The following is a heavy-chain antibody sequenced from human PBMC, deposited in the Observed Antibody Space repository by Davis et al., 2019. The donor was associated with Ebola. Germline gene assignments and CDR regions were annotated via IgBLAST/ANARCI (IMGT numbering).Heavy chain of an antibody. CDR1: GFTLSSYG. D-gene: IGHD2-2*01. V-gene: IGHV3-30*03. CDR3: ASGGYQTDAFDI. J-gene: IGHJ3*02. Sequence: GESLKISCAASGFTLSSYGMHWVRQAPGKGLEWVAVISYDGSNKYYADSVKGRFTISRDNSKNTLYLQMNSLRAEDTAVYYCASGGYQTDAFDIWGQGTMVTVSS. CDR2: ISYDGSNK.